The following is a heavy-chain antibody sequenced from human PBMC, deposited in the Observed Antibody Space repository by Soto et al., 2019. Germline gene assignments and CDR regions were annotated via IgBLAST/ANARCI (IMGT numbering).Heavy chain of an antibody. Sequence: PGESLKISCKGSGYSFTSYWIGWVLQIPWKGLEWMGIIYPGDSDTRYSPSFQGQVTISADKSISTAYLQWSSLKASDTAMYYCARGYCSSTSCRGTYYYYGMDVWGQGTTVTVSS. CDR3: ARGYCSSTSCRGTYYYYGMDV. J-gene: IGHJ6*02. CDR1: GYSFTSYW. V-gene: IGHV5-51*01. D-gene: IGHD2-2*01. CDR2: IYPGDSDT.